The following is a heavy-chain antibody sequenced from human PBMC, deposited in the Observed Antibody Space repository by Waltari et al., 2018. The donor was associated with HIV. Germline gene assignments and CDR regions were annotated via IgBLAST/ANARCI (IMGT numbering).Heavy chain of an antibody. Sequence: QITLKESGPTLVKPTQTLTLTCTFSGFSLSTSGVGVGWIRQPPGKAPEWLALIYWDDDDRYSPSLKSRLTITKDTSKNQVVLTITNMDPVDTATYYCVHTTGLYCTTTYCRTFYSGKDVWGQGTTVTVSS. CDR1: GFSLSTSGVG. J-gene: IGHJ6*02. V-gene: IGHV2-5*02. D-gene: IGHD2-8*01. CDR3: VHTTGLYCTTTYCRTFYSGKDV. CDR2: IYWDDDD.